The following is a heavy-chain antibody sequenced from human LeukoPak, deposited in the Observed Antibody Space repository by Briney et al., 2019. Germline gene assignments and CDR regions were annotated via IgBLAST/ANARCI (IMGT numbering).Heavy chain of an antibody. D-gene: IGHD3-3*01. CDR3: ARDRVVGYYFDY. Sequence: GGSLRLSCAASGFTFSSYAMHWVRQAPGKGLEWVAVISYDGSNKYYADSVKGRFTISRDNSKNTLYLQMNSLRAEDTAVYYCARDRVVGYYFDYWGQGTLVTVSS. V-gene: IGHV3-30-3*01. J-gene: IGHJ4*02. CDR1: GFTFSSYA. CDR2: ISYDGSNK.